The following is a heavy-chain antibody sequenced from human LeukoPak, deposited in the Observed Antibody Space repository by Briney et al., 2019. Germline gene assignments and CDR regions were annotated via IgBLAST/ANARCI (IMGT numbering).Heavy chain of an antibody. Sequence: GGSLRLSCAASEFTFSDYYMSWIRQAPGKGLEWVSFISSSSSTIYYADSVKGRFTISRDNAKNSLYLQMNSLRAEDTAVYYCARDRGGSYSAIDYWGQGTLVTVSS. CDR1: EFTFSDYY. CDR2: ISSSSSTI. D-gene: IGHD1-26*01. V-gene: IGHV3-11*04. CDR3: ARDRGGSYSAIDY. J-gene: IGHJ4*02.